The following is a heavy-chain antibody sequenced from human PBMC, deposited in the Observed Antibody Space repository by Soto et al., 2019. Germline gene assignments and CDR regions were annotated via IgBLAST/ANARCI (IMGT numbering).Heavy chain of an antibody. CDR2: IYSGGTT. D-gene: IGHD5-12*01. CDR1: GFTVSSNY. V-gene: IGHV3-66*01. J-gene: IGHJ4*02. Sequence: EVQLVVSGGGLVQPGESLRLSCAASGFTVSSNYMSWVRQAPGKGLEWVSLIYSGGTTDYADSVKGRFTISRDNSKNTLSLQMNSLRAEDTAVYYCAARNIVAPYWGQGTLVTVSS. CDR3: AARNIVAPY.